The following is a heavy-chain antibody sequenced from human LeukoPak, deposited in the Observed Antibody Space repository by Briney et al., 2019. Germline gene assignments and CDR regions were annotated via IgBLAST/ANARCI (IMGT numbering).Heavy chain of an antibody. V-gene: IGHV1-2*02. CDR3: ARESIIPAARGDY. CDR2: INPNSGGT. D-gene: IGHD2-2*01. J-gene: IGHJ4*02. Sequence: ASVKVSCKASGYTFTGYFIHWVRQVPGQGLEWMGWINPNSGGTNYAQKFQGRVTMTRDTSTNTAYMELSRLRSDDRAIYYCARESIIPAARGDYWGQGTLVTVSS. CDR1: GYTFTGYF.